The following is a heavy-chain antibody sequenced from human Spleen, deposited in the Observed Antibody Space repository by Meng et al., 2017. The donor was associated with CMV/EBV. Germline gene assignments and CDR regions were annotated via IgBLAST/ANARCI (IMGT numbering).Heavy chain of an antibody. Sequence: TFSSYAISRVRQAHGKGLGWMGGIIPIFGTANYAQKFQGRVTITTNESTSTAYMELSSLRSEDTAVYYCATRYGGNDLPYYYYGMDVWGQGTTVTVSS. D-gene: IGHD4-23*01. CDR1: TFSSYA. V-gene: IGHV1-69*05. J-gene: IGHJ6*02. CDR3: ATRYGGNDLPYYYYGMDV. CDR2: IIPIFGTA.